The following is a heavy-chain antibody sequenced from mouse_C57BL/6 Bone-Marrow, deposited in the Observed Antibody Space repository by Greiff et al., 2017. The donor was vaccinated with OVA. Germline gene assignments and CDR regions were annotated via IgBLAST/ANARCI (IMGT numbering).Heavy chain of an antibody. CDR2: IDPENGDT. CDR1: GFNIKDDY. CDR3: YYYYGSIWYFDV. D-gene: IGHD1-1*01. J-gene: IGHJ1*03. V-gene: IGHV14-4*01. Sequence: EVKLMESGAELVRPGASVKLSCTASGFNIKDDYMHWVKQRPEQGLEWIGWIDPENGDTEYASKFQGKATITADTSSNTAYLQLSSLTSEDTAVYYCYYYYGSIWYFDVWGTGTTVTVSS.